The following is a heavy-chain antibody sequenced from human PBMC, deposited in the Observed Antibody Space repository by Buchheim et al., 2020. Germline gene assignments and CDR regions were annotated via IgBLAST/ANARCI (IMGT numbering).Heavy chain of an antibody. CDR2: IYYSGST. D-gene: IGHD3-22*01. V-gene: IGHV4-30-4*01. CDR3: ASRRPYYYDSSGYYG. Sequence: QVQLQESGPGLVKPSQTLSLTGTVSGGSISSGDYYWSWIRQPPGKGLEWIGYIYYSGSTYYNLSLKSRVTISVDTSKNQFFLKLSSVSAADTAVYYCASRRPYYYDSSGYYGWGRETL. CDR1: GGSISSGDYY. J-gene: IGHJ4*02.